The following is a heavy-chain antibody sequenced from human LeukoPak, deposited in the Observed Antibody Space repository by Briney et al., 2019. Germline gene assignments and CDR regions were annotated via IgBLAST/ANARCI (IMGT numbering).Heavy chain of an antibody. CDR1: GFTFSSYV. J-gene: IGHJ4*02. CDR2: ISSNGGST. V-gene: IGHV3-64D*06. Sequence: GGSLRLSCSASGFTFSSYVMHWVRQAPGKGLEYVSAISSNGGSTYYADSVKGRFTISRDNSKNMLYLQMNSLRLEDTAVYYCVNLDGGLLQLPSRGVDYWGQGTLVTVSS. D-gene: IGHD1-1*01. CDR3: VNLDGGLLQLPSRGVDY.